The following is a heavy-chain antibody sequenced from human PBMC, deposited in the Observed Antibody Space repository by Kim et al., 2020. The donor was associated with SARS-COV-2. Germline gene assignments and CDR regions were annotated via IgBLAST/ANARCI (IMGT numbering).Heavy chain of an antibody. Sequence: GGSLRLSCAASGFTFSSYWMSWVRQAPGKGLEWVANIKQDGSEKYYVDSVKGRFTISRDNAKNSLYLQMNSLRAEDTAVYYCARDPKPYCSGGSCYAPKYYYYYGMDVWGQGTTVTVSS. CDR1: GFTFSSYW. D-gene: IGHD2-15*01. CDR2: IKQDGSEK. V-gene: IGHV3-7*01. J-gene: IGHJ6*02. CDR3: ARDPKPYCSGGSCYAPKYYYYYGMDV.